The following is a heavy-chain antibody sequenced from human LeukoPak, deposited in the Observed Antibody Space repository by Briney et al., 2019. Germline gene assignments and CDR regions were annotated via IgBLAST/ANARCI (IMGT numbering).Heavy chain of an antibody. V-gene: IGHV4-59*01. CDR1: GGSTSSYY. Sequence: SETLSLTCTVSGGSTSSYYWNWIRQPPGKGLEWIGNIYYSGSTNYNPSLKSRVTISVDTSKNQFSLKLTSVTEADTAVYYCARAWVRSGFNWFDPWGQGTLVTVSS. J-gene: IGHJ5*02. CDR3: ARAWVRSGFNWFDP. CDR2: IYYSGST. D-gene: IGHD6-19*01.